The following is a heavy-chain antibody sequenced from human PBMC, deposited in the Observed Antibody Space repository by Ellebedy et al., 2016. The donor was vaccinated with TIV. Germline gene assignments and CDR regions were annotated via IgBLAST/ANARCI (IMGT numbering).Heavy chain of an antibody. J-gene: IGHJ4*02. V-gene: IGHV3-33*01. D-gene: IGHD3-9*01. CDR2: IWYDGSHV. Sequence: PGGSLRLSCAVSGFTFSTYAMHWVRQAPGKGLEWVAVIWYDGSHVYYADSVKGRFTVSRDNHNNAMYLQMKSLRVDDTAVYYCAREFPGNPIRYPGMDFWGQGTLVTVSS. CDR3: AREFPGNPIRYPGMDF. CDR1: GFTFSTYA.